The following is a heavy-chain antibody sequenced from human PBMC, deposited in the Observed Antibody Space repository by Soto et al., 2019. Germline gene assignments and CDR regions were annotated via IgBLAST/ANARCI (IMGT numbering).Heavy chain of an antibody. J-gene: IGHJ3*02. CDR2: IWYDGSNK. V-gene: IGHV3-33*01. D-gene: IGHD3-22*01. CDR1: GFTFSSYG. Sequence: GGSLRLSCAASGFTFSSYGMHWVRQAPGKELEWVAVIWYDGSNKYYADSVKGRFTISRDNSKNTLYLQMNSLRAEDTAVYYCAIIYDSSGYFDAFDIWGQGTMVPVAS. CDR3: AIIYDSSGYFDAFDI.